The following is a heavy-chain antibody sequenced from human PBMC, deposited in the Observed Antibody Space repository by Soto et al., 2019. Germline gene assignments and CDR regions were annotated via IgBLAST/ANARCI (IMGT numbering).Heavy chain of an antibody. Sequence: GASVKVSCKASGDTFASYGISWVRQAPGQGLEWMGWISAYNGNTNYAQKLQGRVTMTTDTSTSTAYMELRSLRSDDTAVYYCARDYCSSTSCYFDDPFYYYYMDVWGKGTTVTVS. V-gene: IGHV1-18*01. D-gene: IGHD2-2*01. J-gene: IGHJ6*03. CDR3: ARDYCSSTSCYFDDPFYYYYMDV. CDR1: GDTFASYG. CDR2: ISAYNGNT.